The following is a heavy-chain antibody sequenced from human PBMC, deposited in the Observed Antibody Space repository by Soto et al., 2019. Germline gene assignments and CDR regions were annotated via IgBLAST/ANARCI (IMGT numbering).Heavy chain of an antibody. D-gene: IGHD1-26*01. CDR3: ASGKVGYYSDY. J-gene: IGHJ4*02. CDR1: GFKSRSYG. V-gene: IGHV3-30*03. CDR2: ISYDGSNE. Sequence: PLRLWYAASGFKSRSYGIRWVRQAPGKGLEWVAVISYDGSNEYYADSVKGRFTTSRDNAKNSLYLQMNSLRDEDTALYYCASGKVGYYSDYWGQRTPVTVSS.